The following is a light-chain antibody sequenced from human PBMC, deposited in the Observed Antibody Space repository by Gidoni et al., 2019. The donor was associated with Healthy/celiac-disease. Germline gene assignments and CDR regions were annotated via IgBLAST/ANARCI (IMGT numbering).Light chain of an antibody. CDR1: QSLLHSNGYNY. CDR3: MQTLQTPFT. J-gene: IGKJ3*01. Sequence: DIVMTQSTLSLPVTPGEPASISCRSSQSLLHSNGYNYLDWYLQKPGQSPQLLIYLGSNRASGVPDRFSGSGSGTDFTLIISRVEAEDVGVYYCMQTLQTPFTFGPGTTVDIK. CDR2: LGS. V-gene: IGKV2-28*01.